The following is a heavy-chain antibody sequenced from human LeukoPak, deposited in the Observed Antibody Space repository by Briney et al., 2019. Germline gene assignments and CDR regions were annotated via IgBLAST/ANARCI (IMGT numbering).Heavy chain of an antibody. V-gene: IGHV5-51*01. CDR2: IYPGDSDT. Sequence: GESLKISCQGSGYSFSTYWITWVRQMPGKGLEWMGIIYPGDSDTRYSPSFQGQVTISADKSISTAYLQWSSLKASDTAIYYCARYQDYYCYMDVWGKGTTVTVSS. CDR3: ARYQDYYCYMDV. CDR1: GYSFSTYW. J-gene: IGHJ6*03.